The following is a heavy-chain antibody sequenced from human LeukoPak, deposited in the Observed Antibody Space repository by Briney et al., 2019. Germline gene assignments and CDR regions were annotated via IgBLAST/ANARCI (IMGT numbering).Heavy chain of an antibody. Sequence: PSETLSLTCTVSGGSISNYYWSWIRQPAGKGLEWIGRIYTSGSTNYNPSLKSRVTMSVDTSKNQFSLKLSSVTAADTAVYYCARVSIAAAGQTFDYWGQGTLVTVSS. CDR2: IYTSGST. V-gene: IGHV4-4*07. CDR3: ARVSIAAAGQTFDY. J-gene: IGHJ4*02. CDR1: GGSISNYY. D-gene: IGHD6-13*01.